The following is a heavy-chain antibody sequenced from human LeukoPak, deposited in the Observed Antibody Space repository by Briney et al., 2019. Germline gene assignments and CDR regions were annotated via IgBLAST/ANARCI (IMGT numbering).Heavy chain of an antibody. Sequence: PSETLSLTCTVSGGSISSSSYYWGWIRQPPGKGLEWIGSIYYSGSTYYNPSLKSRVTISVDTSKNQFSLKLSSVTAADTAVYYCARGMKSSSYHYYYYMDVWGKGTTVTVSS. D-gene: IGHD6-13*01. CDR1: GGSISSSSYY. CDR2: IYYSGST. J-gene: IGHJ6*03. CDR3: ARGMKSSSYHYYYYMDV. V-gene: IGHV4-39*07.